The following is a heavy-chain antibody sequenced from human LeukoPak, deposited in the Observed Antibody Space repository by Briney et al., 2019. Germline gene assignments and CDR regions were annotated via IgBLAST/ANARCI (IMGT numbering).Heavy chain of an antibody. CDR1: AGSISSSSHH. V-gene: IGHV4-39*01. J-gene: IGHJ4*02. CDR2: IYYGRTA. Sequence: SETLSLTCTVSAGSISSSSHHWGWIRQSPGKGLEWIGAIYYGRTAYSNPSLNSRVTISVATSTNQFSLQLNSVTAADTAVYYCVRHDGRGGNTMGALDSWGQGSLVTVSS. D-gene: IGHD3-3*01. CDR3: VRHDGRGGNTMGALDS.